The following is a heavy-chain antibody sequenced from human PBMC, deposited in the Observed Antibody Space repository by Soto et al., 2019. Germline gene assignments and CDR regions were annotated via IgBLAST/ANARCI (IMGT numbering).Heavy chain of an antibody. V-gene: IGHV3-30*18. J-gene: IGHJ5*02. CDR2: ISYDGSNK. CDR3: AKFPSYDFWSGYSPIRRNWFDP. D-gene: IGHD3-3*01. Sequence: PGGSLRLSCAASGFTFSSYGMHWVRQAPGKGLEWVAVISYDGSNKYYADSVKGRFTISRDNSKNTLYLQMNSLRAEDTAVYYCAKFPSYDFWSGYSPIRRNWFDPWGQGTLVTVSS. CDR1: GFTFSSYG.